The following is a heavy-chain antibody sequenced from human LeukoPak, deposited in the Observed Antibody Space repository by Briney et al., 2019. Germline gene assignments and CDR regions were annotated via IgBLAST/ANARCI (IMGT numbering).Heavy chain of an antibody. CDR2: IRYDGSNK. J-gene: IGHJ6*02. D-gene: IGHD2-2*01. CDR3: AKGYCSSTSCYVDYYYGMDV. V-gene: IGHV3-30*02. Sequence: GESLRLSCAASGFTFSSYGMHWVRQAPGKGLEWVAFIRYDGSNKYYADSVKGRFTISRDNSKNTLYLQMNSLRAEDMAVYYCAKGYCSSTSCYVDYYYGMDVWGQGTTVTVSS. CDR1: GFTFSSYG.